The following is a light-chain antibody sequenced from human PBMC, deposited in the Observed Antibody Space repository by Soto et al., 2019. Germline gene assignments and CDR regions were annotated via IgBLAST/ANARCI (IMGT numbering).Light chain of an antibody. CDR3: QQYGSSLWT. V-gene: IGKV3-20*01. Sequence: EIVLTHSPGTLSFSPGQRATLSCRASESVSSHLAWYQQKPGQARRLLIYGTSTRATGIPARFSGSGSGTEFTLTISRLEPEDFAVYYCQQYGSSLWTVGPGTKVEIK. J-gene: IGKJ1*01. CDR2: GTS. CDR1: ESVSSH.